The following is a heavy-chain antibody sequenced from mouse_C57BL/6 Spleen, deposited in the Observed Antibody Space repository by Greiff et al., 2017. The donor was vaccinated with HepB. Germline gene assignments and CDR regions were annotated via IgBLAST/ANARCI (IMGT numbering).Heavy chain of an antibody. CDR2: IDPSDSET. J-gene: IGHJ3*01. Sequence: QVQLQQPGAELVRPGSSVKLSCKASGYTFTSYWMHWVKQRPIQGLEWIGNIDPSDSETHYNQKFKDKATLTVDKSSSTAYMQLSSLTPEDSAVYYCAIYYDYGWFAYWGQGTLVTVSA. CDR1: GYTFTSYW. V-gene: IGHV1-52*01. CDR3: AIYYDYGWFAY. D-gene: IGHD2-4*01.